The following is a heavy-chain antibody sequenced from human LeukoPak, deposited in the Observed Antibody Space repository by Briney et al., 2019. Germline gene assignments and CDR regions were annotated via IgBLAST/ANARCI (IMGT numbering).Heavy chain of an antibody. D-gene: IGHD3-22*01. CDR1: GYTFTSYG. V-gene: IGHV1-18*01. CDR2: ISAYNGNT. J-gene: IGHJ4*02. CDR3: ARDRGYDSSGYYDY. Sequence: GASVKVSCKASGYTFTSYGISWVRQAPGQGLEWMGWISAYNGNTNYAQKLQGRVTMTTDTSTSTAYMELRSLRSDDTAVYYCARDRGYDSSGYYDYWGQGTLVTVSS.